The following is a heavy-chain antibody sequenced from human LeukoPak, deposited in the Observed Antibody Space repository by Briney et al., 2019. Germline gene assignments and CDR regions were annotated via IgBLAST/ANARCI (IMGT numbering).Heavy chain of an antibody. J-gene: IGHJ4*02. CDR1: GFAFSSYS. CDR3: ASRQGFDY. Sequence: TGGSLRLSCAASGFAFSSYSMNWVRQAPGKGLEWVSSISSSSSYIYYADSVKGRFTISRGNAKNSLYLQMNSLRAEDTAVYYCASRQGFDYWGQGTLVTVSS. V-gene: IGHV3-21*01. CDR2: ISSSSSYI.